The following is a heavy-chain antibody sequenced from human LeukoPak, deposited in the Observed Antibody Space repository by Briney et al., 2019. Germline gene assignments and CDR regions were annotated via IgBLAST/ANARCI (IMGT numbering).Heavy chain of an antibody. V-gene: IGHV4-30-2*01. Sequence: SQTLSLTCTVSGGSISSGGYYWSWIRQPPGKGLEWIGYIYHSGSTYYNPSLKSRVTISVDRSKNQFSLKLSSVTAADTAVYYCARVGGGSSWFDYWGQGTLVTVSS. CDR3: ARVGGGSSWFDY. CDR2: IYHSGST. D-gene: IGHD6-13*01. CDR1: GGSISSGGYY. J-gene: IGHJ4*02.